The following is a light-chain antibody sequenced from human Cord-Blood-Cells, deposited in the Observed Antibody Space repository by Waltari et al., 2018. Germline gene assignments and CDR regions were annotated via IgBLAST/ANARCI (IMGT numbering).Light chain of an antibody. CDR1: SSDVGGYNY. V-gene: IGLV2-14*01. Sequence: QSALTQPASVSGSPGQLINIYCTGTSSDVGGYNYVSWYQQHPGKAPKLMIYDVSNRPSGVSNRFSGSKSGNTASLTISGLQAEDEADYYCSSYTSSSTYVFGTGTKVTVL. J-gene: IGLJ1*01. CDR3: SSYTSSSTYV. CDR2: DVS.